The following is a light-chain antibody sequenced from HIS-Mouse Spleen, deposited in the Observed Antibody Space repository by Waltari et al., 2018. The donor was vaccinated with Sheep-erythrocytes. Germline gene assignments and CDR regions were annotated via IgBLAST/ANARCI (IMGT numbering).Light chain of an antibody. CDR1: QSLVNSDGNTY. J-gene: IGKJ2*01. V-gene: IGKV2-30*01. CDR3: MQGTHWPPYT. CDR2: KVS. Sequence: DVVMTQSPLSLPATLGQPASISCRSSQSLVNSDGNTYVKWFQQRPGQSPRRLIYKVSNRDSGVPDRFSGSGSGTDFTLKISRVEAEDVGVYYCMQGTHWPPYTFGQGTKLEIK.